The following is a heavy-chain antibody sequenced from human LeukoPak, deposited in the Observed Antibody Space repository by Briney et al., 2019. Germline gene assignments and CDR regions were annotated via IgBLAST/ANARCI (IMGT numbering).Heavy chain of an antibody. J-gene: IGHJ4*02. D-gene: IGHD4-17*01. CDR1: GGSISSYF. Sequence: SVTLSLTCTVSGGSISSYFWTWIRQPAGKGLEWIGRIYTSGIANYNPSLKSRVTMSIDTSKNQFSLKLSSVTAADTAVYYCARADYGRPPDYWGQGTLVTVSS. V-gene: IGHV4-4*07. CDR3: ARADYGRPPDY. CDR2: IYTSGIA.